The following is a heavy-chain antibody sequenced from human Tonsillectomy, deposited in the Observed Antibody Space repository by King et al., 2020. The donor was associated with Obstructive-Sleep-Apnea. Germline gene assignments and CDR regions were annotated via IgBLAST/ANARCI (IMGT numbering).Heavy chain of an antibody. CDR2: INHSGTT. D-gene: IGHD2-21*01. CDR3: ARDIPPGKHDY. V-gene: IGHV4-38-2*02. J-gene: IGHJ4*02. CDR1: GYSISSDYY. Sequence: QLQESGPGLGKSSETLSLTCAVSGYSISSDYYWGWLRQPPGKGPEWISSINHSGTTYYNPSLKSRVTISIDTSKNHFSLKLTSVTAADTAVYYCARDIPPGKHDYWGQGTLVTVSS.